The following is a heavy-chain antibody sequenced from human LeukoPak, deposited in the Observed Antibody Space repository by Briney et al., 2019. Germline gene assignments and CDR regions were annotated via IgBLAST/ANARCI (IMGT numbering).Heavy chain of an antibody. CDR2: ISPSGGIT. J-gene: IGHJ6*04. V-gene: IGHV3-23*01. CDR1: GFTFSSHG. D-gene: IGHD3-10*02. CDR3: AELGITMIGGV. Sequence: GGSLRLSCAASGFTFSSHGMNWVRQAPGKGLEWVSGISPSGGITYYTDSVKGRFTISRDDAKNSLYLQMNSLRAEDTAVYYCAELGITMIGGVWGKGTTVTISS.